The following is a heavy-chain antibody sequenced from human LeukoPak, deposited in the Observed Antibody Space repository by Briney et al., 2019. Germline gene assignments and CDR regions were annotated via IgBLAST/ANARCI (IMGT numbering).Heavy chain of an antibody. D-gene: IGHD6-19*01. Sequence: PGGSLRLSCAASGFTFSNSAMYWVRQAPGKGLEYVSVISTDGSRIYYADSVKGRFTISRDNSKNTLYLQMGSLRAEDMAVYYCTRGLAISTSGWYDTFDYWGQGDLVTVSS. V-gene: IGHV3-64*02. CDR2: ISTDGSRI. J-gene: IGHJ4*02. CDR1: GFTFSNSA. CDR3: TRGLAISTSGWYDTFDY.